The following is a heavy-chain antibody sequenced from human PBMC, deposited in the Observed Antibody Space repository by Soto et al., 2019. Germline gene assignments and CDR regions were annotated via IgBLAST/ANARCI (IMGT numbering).Heavy chain of an antibody. V-gene: IGHV4-30-2*01. CDR3: ARVAHYDFWSGYPPQARGYSYYYGMDV. J-gene: IGHJ6*02. D-gene: IGHD3-3*01. CDR1: GGSISSGGYS. CDR2: IYHSGST. Sequence: KTSETLSLTCAVSGGSISSGGYSWSWIRQPPGKGLEWIGYIYHSGSTYYNPSLKSRVTISVDRSKNQFPLKLSSVTAADTAVYYCARVAHYDFWSGYPPQARGYSYYYGMDVWGQGTTVTVSS.